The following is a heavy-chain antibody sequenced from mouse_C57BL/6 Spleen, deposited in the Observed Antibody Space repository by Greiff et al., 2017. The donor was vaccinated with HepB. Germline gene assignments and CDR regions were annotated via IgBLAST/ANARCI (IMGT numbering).Heavy chain of an antibody. CDR1: GYSFTGYY. J-gene: IGHJ2*01. Sequence: EVQLQQSGPELVKPGASVKISCKASGYSFTGYYMNWVKQSPEKSLEWIGEINPSTGGTTYNQKFKAKATLTVDKSSSTAYMQLKSLKSEDSAVYYCARSYGSSLYYFDYWGQGTTLTVSS. D-gene: IGHD1-1*01. V-gene: IGHV1-42*01. CDR2: INPSTGGT. CDR3: ARSYGSSLYYFDY.